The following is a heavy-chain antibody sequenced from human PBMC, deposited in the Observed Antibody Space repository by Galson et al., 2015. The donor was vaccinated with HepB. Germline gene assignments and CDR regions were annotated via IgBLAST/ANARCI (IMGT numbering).Heavy chain of an antibody. CDR1: GYTFTSYG. CDR3: ARDKGFITMVRGVISLDY. Sequence: SVKVSCKASGYTFTSYGISWVRQAPGQGLEWMGWISAYNGNTNYAQKLQGRVTMTTDTSTSTAYMELRSLRSDDTAVYYWARDKGFITMVRGVISLDYWGQGTLVTVSS. D-gene: IGHD3-10*01. CDR2: ISAYNGNT. J-gene: IGHJ4*02. V-gene: IGHV1-18*04.